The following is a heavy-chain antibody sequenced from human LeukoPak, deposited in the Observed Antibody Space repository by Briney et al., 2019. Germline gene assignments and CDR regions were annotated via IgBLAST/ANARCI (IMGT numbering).Heavy chain of an antibody. J-gene: IGHJ3*02. V-gene: IGHV1-2*02. Sequence: GASVKVSCKASGYTFTGYYMHWVRQAPGQGLEWMGWINPNSGGTNYAQKLQGRVTMTTDTSTSTAYMELRSLRSDDTAVYYCARPREVVPAAARDDAFDIWGQGTMVTVSS. CDR1: GYTFTGYY. D-gene: IGHD2-2*01. CDR3: ARPREVVPAAARDDAFDI. CDR2: INPNSGGT.